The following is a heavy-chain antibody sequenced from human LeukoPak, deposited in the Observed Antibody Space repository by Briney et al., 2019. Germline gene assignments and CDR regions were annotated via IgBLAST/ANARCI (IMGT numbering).Heavy chain of an antibody. V-gene: IGHV4-34*01. CDR2: INHSGST. Sequence: PSETLSLTCAVYGGSFSGYYWSWIRQPPGKGLEWMGEINHSGSTNYNPSLKSGVTISVDTSKNQFSLKLSSVTAADTGVYYCARGDSGSYLSTRVFDYWGQGTLVTVSS. J-gene: IGHJ4*02. CDR3: ARGDSGSYLSTRVFDY. CDR1: GGSFSGYY. D-gene: IGHD1-26*01.